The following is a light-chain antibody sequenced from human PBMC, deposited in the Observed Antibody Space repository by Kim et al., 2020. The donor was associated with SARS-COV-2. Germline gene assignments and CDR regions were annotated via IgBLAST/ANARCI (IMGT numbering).Light chain of an antibody. J-gene: IGLJ3*02. V-gene: IGLV3-21*01. CDR2: YDS. CDR1: NSGRKS. CDR3: QVWDTGIAHVL. Sequence: AHGQQARFTCGGTNSGRKSGNWYQQRPGQATVRVIYYDSGRPSGIPERFSGSNSGNTATLTINRVEAGDEADYYCQVWDTGIAHVLFGGGTQLTVL.